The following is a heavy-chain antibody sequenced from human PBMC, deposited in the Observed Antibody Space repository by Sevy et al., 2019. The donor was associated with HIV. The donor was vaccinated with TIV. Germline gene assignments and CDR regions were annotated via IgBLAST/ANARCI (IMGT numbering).Heavy chain of an antibody. V-gene: IGHV4-39*01. CDR2: IYYSGST. J-gene: IGHJ4*02. Sequence: SETLSLTCTVSGGSISSSSYYWGWIRQPPGKGLEWIGRIYYSGSTYYNPSLKSRVTISVDTSKNQFSLKLSSVTAADTAVYYCARTYSGYDHFDYWGQGTLVTVSS. CDR3: ARTYSGYDHFDY. CDR1: GGSISSSSYY. D-gene: IGHD5-12*01.